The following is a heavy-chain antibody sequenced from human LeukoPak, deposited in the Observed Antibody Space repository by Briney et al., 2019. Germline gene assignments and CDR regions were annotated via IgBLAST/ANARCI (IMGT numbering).Heavy chain of an antibody. CDR3: ARGGSAYIGSSDSHY. J-gene: IGHJ4*02. CDR2: IKQDGSEK. Sequence: GGSLRLSCAASGSTFSNYWMGWVRQAPGKGLEWVANIKQDGSEKYYVDSVKGRFTISRDNAKNSLYLQMNSLRAEDTAVFYCARGGSAYIGSSDSHYWGQGTLVTVSS. V-gene: IGHV3-7*01. CDR1: GSTFSNYW. D-gene: IGHD6-6*01.